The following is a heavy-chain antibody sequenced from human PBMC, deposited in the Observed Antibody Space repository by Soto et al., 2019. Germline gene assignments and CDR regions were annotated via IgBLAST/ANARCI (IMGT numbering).Heavy chain of an antibody. V-gene: IGHV3-33*01. CDR2: IWYDGSNK. D-gene: IGHD1-26*01. CDR3: ARDHQSGGNSQIYYYYGMDV. Sequence: PGGSLRLSCAASGFTFSSYGMHWVRQAPGKGLEWVAVIWYDGSNKYYADSVKGRFTISRDNSKNTLYLQMNSLRAEDTAVYYCARDHQSGGNSQIYYYYGMDVWGQGTTVTVS. CDR1: GFTFSSYG. J-gene: IGHJ6*02.